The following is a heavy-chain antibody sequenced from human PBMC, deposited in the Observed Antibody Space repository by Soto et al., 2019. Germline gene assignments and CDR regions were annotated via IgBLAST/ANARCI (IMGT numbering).Heavy chain of an antibody. CDR1: GYTFTSYD. CDR3: ASSRSGSSWSTSRWGYYMDV. V-gene: IGHV1-8*01. Sequence: ASVKVSCKASGYTFTSYDINWVRQATGQGLEWMGWMNPNSGNTGYAQKFQGRVTMTRNTSISTAYMELSSLRSEDTAVYYCASSRSGSSWSTSRWGYYMDVWGKGTTVTVSS. D-gene: IGHD6-13*01. J-gene: IGHJ6*03. CDR2: MNPNSGNT.